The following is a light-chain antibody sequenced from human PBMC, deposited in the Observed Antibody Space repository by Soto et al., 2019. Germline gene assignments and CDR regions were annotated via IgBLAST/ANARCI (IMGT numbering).Light chain of an antibody. CDR1: QSITNW. V-gene: IGKV1-5*03. CDR3: QQHSSYSLT. J-gene: IGKJ4*01. Sequence: DIQMTQSPSTLSASVGDRVTITCRASQSITNWLAWYQQKPGKAPKLLIYKASSLESGVPSRFSGSGSGTEFTLTISSLQPDDFATFYCQQHSSYSLTFGGGTKVDI. CDR2: KAS.